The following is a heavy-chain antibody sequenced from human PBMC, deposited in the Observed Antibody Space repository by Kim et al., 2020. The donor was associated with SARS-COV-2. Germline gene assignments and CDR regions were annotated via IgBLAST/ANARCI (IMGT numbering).Heavy chain of an antibody. J-gene: IGHJ4*02. CDR2: IYNSGNT. CDR1: GGSISRVGYY. Sequence: SETLSLTCNVSGGSISRVGYYWAWIRQSPGKGLELIGFIYNSGNTYYNPSLKSRLKMSVDASKTQFSLELASVTAADTAVYYCARGLRPGSYTPPGFWGQGVLVIVSS. CDR3: ARGLRPGSYTPPGF. V-gene: IGHV4-31*03. D-gene: IGHD3-10*01.